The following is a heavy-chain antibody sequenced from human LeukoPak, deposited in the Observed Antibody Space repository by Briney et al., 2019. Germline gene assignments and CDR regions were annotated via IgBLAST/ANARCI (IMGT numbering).Heavy chain of an antibody. CDR1: GYTFTGYY. CDR3: ARNPSTTGTKDY. CDR2: INPNSGGT. V-gene: IGHV1-2*02. D-gene: IGHD1-1*01. Sequence: ASVKVSCKASGYTFTGYYMHWVRQAPGQGLEWMGWINPNSGGTNYAQKFQGRVTMTRDTSISTACMELSRLRSDDTAVYYCARNPSTTGTKDYWGQGTLVTVSS. J-gene: IGHJ4*02.